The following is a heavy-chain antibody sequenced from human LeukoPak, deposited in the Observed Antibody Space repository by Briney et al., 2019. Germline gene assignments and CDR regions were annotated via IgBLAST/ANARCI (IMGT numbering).Heavy chain of an antibody. D-gene: IGHD1-26*01. CDR3: VRRTSGSYSDY. CDR2: ISYSGSTT. V-gene: IGHV4-30-2*03. J-gene: IGHJ4*02. CDR1: GGSISSGAYS. Sequence: SQTLSLTCAVSGGSISSGAYSWSWIRQPPGKGLEWIATISYSGSTTSYNPSLKSRVTISVDTSKNQFSLKLNSVTAADTAVYYCVRRTSGSYSDYWGQGTLVTVSS.